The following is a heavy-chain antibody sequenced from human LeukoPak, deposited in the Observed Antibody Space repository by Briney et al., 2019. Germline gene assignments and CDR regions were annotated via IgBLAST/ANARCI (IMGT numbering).Heavy chain of an antibody. CDR2: MSYDGSNK. D-gene: IGHD4-23*01. V-gene: IGHV3-30*18. J-gene: IGHJ6*04. Sequence: GGSLRLSCAASGFTFSTYGMHWVRQAPGKGLEWVAVMSYDGSNKYYADSVKGRFTISRDNSKSTLYLQMNSLRAEDTAVYYCAKEITPYYFYGMDVWGNGTTVTVSS. CDR3: AKEITPYYFYGMDV. CDR1: GFTFSTYG.